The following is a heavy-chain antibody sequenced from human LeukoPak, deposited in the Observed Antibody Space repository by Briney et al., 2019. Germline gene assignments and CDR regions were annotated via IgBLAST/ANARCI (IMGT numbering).Heavy chain of an antibody. CDR1: GFTFSSYE. CDR2: ISSSGSTI. Sequence: GGSLRLSCAASGFTFSSYEMNWVRQAPGKGLEWVSYISSSGSTIYYADSVKGRFTISRDNSKNSLYLQMNSLRTEDTALYYCAKDVDTAMDYWGQGTLVTVSS. V-gene: IGHV3-48*03. CDR3: AKDVDTAMDY. J-gene: IGHJ4*02. D-gene: IGHD5-18*01.